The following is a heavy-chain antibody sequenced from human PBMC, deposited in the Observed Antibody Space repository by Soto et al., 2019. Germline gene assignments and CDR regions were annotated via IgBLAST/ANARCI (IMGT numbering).Heavy chain of an antibody. Sequence: SETLSLTCTVAGGSISSYYCSWIRQPLGKGLEWIGYIYYSGSTNYNPSLKSRVTISVDTSKNQFSLKLSSVTAADTAVYYCARHRYLPDSSGYIISYDYWGQGTLV. CDR1: GGSISSYY. CDR2: IYYSGST. J-gene: IGHJ4*02. V-gene: IGHV4-59*08. CDR3: ARHRYLPDSSGYIISYDY. D-gene: IGHD3-22*01.